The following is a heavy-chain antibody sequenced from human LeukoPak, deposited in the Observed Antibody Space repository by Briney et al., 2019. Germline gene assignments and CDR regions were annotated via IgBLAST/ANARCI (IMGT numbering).Heavy chain of an antibody. Sequence: AETLSLTCTVSGVSISRYYWSWIRQPPGKGLEWMGYIYYSGSTNYKSSLKSRVTISVDTSKNQFSLKLSSVTAADTAVYYCARTTEGGYSYGYFYYYYMDVWGKGTTVTISS. J-gene: IGHJ6*03. V-gene: IGHV4-59*01. CDR3: ARTTEGGYSYGYFYYYYMDV. D-gene: IGHD5-18*01. CDR1: GVSISRYY. CDR2: IYYSGST.